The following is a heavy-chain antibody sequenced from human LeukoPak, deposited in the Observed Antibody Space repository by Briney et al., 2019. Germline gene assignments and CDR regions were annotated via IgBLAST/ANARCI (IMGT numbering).Heavy chain of an antibody. D-gene: IGHD3-22*01. Sequence: ASVKVSCTASGYTFTSYGISWVRQAPGQGLEWMGWISAYNGNTNYAQKLQGRVTMTTDTSTSTAYMELRSLRSDDTAVYYCAREQYYYDSSGSGMDVWGQGTTVTVSS. J-gene: IGHJ6*02. CDR3: AREQYYYDSSGSGMDV. V-gene: IGHV1-18*01. CDR1: GYTFTSYG. CDR2: ISAYNGNT.